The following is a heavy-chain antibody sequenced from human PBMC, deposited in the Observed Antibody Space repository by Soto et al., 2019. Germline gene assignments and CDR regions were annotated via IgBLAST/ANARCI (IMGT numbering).Heavy chain of an antibody. CDR2: ISGSGGST. V-gene: IGHV3-23*01. CDR3: AKDPIRVDIVVVPAAGGGY. J-gene: IGHJ4*02. Sequence: GGSLRLSCAASGFTFSSYAMSWVRQAPGKGLEWVSAISGSGGSTYYADSVKGRFTISRDNSKNTLYLQMNSLRAEDTAVYYCAKDPIRVDIVVVPAAGGGYWGQGTLVTVSS. CDR1: GFTFSSYA. D-gene: IGHD2-2*03.